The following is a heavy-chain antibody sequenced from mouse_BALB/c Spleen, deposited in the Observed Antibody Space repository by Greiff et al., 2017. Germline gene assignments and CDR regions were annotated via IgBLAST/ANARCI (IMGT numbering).Heavy chain of an antibody. D-gene: IGHD2-14*01. J-gene: IGHJ4*01. CDR3: ARGNRYGYYYAMDY. Sequence: EVQLVESGGGLVKPGGSLKLSCAASGFTFSDYYMYWVRQTPEKRLEWVATISDGGSYTYYPDSVKGRFTISRDNAKNNLYLQMSSLKSEDTAMYYCARGNRYGYYYAMDYWGQGTSVTVSS. CDR2: ISDGGSYT. V-gene: IGHV5-4*02. CDR1: GFTFSDYY.